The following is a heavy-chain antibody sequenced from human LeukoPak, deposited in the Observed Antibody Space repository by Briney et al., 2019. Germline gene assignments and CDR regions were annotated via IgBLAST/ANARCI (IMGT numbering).Heavy chain of an antibody. CDR2: INPSGGST. CDR1: GYTFTSYY. D-gene: IGHD6-13*01. J-gene: IGHJ4*02. V-gene: IGHV1-46*01. Sequence: ASVKVSCKASGYTFTSYYMHWVRQAPGQGLEWMGIINPSGGSTSYAQKFQGRVTMTRDMSTSTVYMELSSLRSEDTAVYYCARVGIAAADLDYWGQGTLVTVSS. CDR3: ARVGIAAADLDY.